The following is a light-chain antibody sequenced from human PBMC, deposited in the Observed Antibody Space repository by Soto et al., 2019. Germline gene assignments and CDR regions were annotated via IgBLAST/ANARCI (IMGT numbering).Light chain of an antibody. Sequence: EIVLTQSPATLSLSPGERATLSCRASQSVSSYLAWYQQKPGQAPRLLIYDASNRATGIPARFSGSGSGTDFTLTISSLEPEDFAVYYCQQRSNWPPPWGFTFGPGTKVDIK. CDR1: QSVSSY. CDR3: QQRSNWPPPWGFT. J-gene: IGKJ3*01. V-gene: IGKV3-11*01. CDR2: DAS.